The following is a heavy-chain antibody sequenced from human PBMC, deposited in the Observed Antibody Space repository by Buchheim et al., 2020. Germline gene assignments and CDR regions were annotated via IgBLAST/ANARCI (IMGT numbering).Heavy chain of an antibody. CDR3: ARERGLLLRRGPYTY. CDR1: GGSFSGYY. D-gene: IGHD3-10*01. V-gene: IGHV4-34*01. Sequence: QVQLQQWGAGLLKPSETLSLTCAVYGGSFSGYYWSWIRQPPGKGLAWIGEINHSGSTNYNPSLKSRVPITVEKSNNRFSTKLSSVTAADTAVYYCARERGLLLRRGPYTYWGQGTL. J-gene: IGHJ4*02. CDR2: INHSGST.